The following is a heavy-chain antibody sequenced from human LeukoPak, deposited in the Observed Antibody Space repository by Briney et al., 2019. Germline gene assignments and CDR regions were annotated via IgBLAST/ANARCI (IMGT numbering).Heavy chain of an antibody. D-gene: IGHD4/OR15-4a*01. CDR1: GYTFTSYA. CDR3: ARGRDQDANGVLFEY. CDR2: INAGNGNT. V-gene: IGHV1-3*01. J-gene: IGHJ4*02. Sequence: GASVKVSCKASGYTFTSYAMHWVRQAPGQRLEWMGWINAGNGNTKYSQKFQGRVTITRDTSASTAYMELSSLRSEDTAVYYCARGRDQDANGVLFEYWGQGTLVTVSS.